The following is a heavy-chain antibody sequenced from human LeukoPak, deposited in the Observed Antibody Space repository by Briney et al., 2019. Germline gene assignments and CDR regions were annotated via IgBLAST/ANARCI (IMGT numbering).Heavy chain of an antibody. CDR3: ARSGYYYGSGSYPHDAFDI. J-gene: IGHJ3*02. D-gene: IGHD3-10*01. CDR2: IIPIFGTA. V-gene: IGHV1-69*05. CDR1: GYTFTSYG. Sequence: ASVKVSCKASGYTFTSYGISWVRQAPGQGLEWMGRIIPIFGTANYAQKFQGRVTITTDESTSTAYMELSSLRSEDTAVYYCARSGYYYGSGSYPHDAFDIWGQGTMVTVSS.